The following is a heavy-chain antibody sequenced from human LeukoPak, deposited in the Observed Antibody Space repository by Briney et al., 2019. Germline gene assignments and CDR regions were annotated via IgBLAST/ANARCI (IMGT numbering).Heavy chain of an antibody. Sequence: SETLSLTCAVYGGSFSGYFWSWIRQPPEKGLEWIGEINHSGSTNYNPSLRSRAIISIDTSNNQFSPKLSSVTAADTAVYYCARDVNGEFYGYSGYDSCAFDIWGQGTMVTVSS. V-gene: IGHV4-34*01. CDR2: INHSGST. J-gene: IGHJ3*02. D-gene: IGHD5-12*01. CDR1: GGSFSGYF. CDR3: ARDVNGEFYGYSGYDSCAFDI.